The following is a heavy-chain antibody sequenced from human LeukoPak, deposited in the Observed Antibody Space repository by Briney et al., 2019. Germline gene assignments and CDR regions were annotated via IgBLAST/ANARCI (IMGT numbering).Heavy chain of an antibody. D-gene: IGHD6-19*01. CDR3: ARGLGGWPSGDY. CDR1: GYTFISYG. J-gene: IGHJ4*02. CDR2: INPSGGST. Sequence: ASVKVSCKVSGYTFISYGLSWVRQAPGQGLEWMGIINPSGGSTSYAQKFQGRVTMTRDTSTSTVYMELSSLRSEDTAVYYCARGLGGWPSGDYWGQGTLVTVSS. V-gene: IGHV1-46*01.